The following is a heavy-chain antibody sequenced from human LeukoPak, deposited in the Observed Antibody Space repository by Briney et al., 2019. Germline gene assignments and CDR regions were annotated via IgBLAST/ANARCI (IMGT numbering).Heavy chain of an antibody. CDR2: IYYSGNT. CDR1: GGSISSSTYY. Sequence: SETLSLTCTVSGGSISSSTYYWGWIRQPPGKGLGWIGNIYYSGNTYYNPSLESRVTISVDASKNQFSLKLSSVTAADTAVYYCARGGGSGWYVDYWGQGTLVTVSS. V-gene: IGHV4-39*07. J-gene: IGHJ4*02. D-gene: IGHD6-19*01. CDR3: ARGGGSGWYVDY.